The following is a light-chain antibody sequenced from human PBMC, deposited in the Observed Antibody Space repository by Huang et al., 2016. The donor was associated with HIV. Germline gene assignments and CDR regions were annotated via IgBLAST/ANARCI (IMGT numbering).Light chain of an antibody. CDR3: LQDYNYTFT. J-gene: IGKJ3*01. Sequence: AIQMTQSPSSLSASVGDRVTITCRASQGIRNDLGWYQQKPGKAPKLLIYAASSLHSGVPSRFSGSGSGTDFTLTISSLQPEDFATYYCLQDYNYTFTFGPGTKVDIK. CDR1: QGIRND. V-gene: IGKV1-6*01. CDR2: AAS.